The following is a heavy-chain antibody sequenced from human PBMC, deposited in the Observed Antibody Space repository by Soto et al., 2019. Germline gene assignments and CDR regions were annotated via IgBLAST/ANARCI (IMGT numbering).Heavy chain of an antibody. CDR2: IVVGSGNT. D-gene: IGHD2-15*01. CDR1: GFTFTSSA. Sequence: ASVKVSCKASGFTFTSSAVQWVRQARGQRLEWIGWIVVGSGNTNYAQKFQERVTITRDMSTSTAYMELSSLRSEDTAVYYCARGRYCSGGSCYSGRVDYWGQGTLVTVSS. V-gene: IGHV1-58*01. J-gene: IGHJ4*02. CDR3: ARGRYCSGGSCYSGRVDY.